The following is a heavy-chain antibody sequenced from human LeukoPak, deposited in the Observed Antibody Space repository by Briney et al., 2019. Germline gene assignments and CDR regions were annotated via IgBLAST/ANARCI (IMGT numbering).Heavy chain of an antibody. CDR1: GGTFSSYA. CDR2: IIPIFGTA. V-gene: IGHV1-69*13. CDR3: ARAAEQQLIASFDY. Sequence: SVKVSCKASGGTFSSYAISWVRQAPGQGLEWMGGIIPIFGTANYAQKFQGRVTITADESTSTAYMELSSPRSEDTAVYYCARAAEQQLIASFDYWGQGTLVTVSS. D-gene: IGHD6-13*01. J-gene: IGHJ4*02.